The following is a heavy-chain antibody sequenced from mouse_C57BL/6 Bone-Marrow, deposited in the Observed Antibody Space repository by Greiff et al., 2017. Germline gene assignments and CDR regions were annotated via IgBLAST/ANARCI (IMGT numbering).Heavy chain of an antibody. J-gene: IGHJ2*01. V-gene: IGHV1-58*01. D-gene: IGHD2-4*01. CDR2: IYIGNGYT. CDR3: ARGGYYYDYPYFDY. CDR1: GYTFTSYG. Sequence: VQLKESGAELVRPGSSVKMSCKTSGYTFTSYGINWVKQRPGQGLDWIGYIYIGNGYTEYNEKFKGKATLTSDTSSSTAYMQLSSLTSEDSAIYFCARGGYYYDYPYFDYWGQGTTLTVSS.